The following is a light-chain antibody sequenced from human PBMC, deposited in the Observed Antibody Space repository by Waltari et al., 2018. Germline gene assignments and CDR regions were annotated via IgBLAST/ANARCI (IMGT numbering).Light chain of an antibody. Sequence: EVVLTQSPVTLSLSPGERATLSCRASQSVGKFLAWYQKKPGQAPMLLIYDASNRATGIPVTFSGSGSGTDFTLTTSSVQPEDFALYFCQQRSDWPPSITFGQGTRLEI. V-gene: IGKV3-11*01. CDR2: DAS. J-gene: IGKJ5*01. CDR3: QQRSDWPPSIT. CDR1: QSVGKF.